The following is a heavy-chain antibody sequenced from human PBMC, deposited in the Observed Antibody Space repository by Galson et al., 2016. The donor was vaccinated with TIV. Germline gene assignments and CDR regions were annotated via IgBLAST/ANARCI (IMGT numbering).Heavy chain of an antibody. CDR2: ISPYNGNT. J-gene: IGHJ4*02. CDR3: ARDERFHILTGYGVDY. D-gene: IGHD3-9*01. Sequence: SVKVSCKASGYTFTNYGITWVRQAPGQGLEWMGWISPYNGNTDYAQRLQGRVTMTTDTSTTTAYLEMRSLRSDDTAVYYCARDERFHILTGYGVDYWGRGTLVTVSS. CDR1: GYTFTNYG. V-gene: IGHV1-18*04.